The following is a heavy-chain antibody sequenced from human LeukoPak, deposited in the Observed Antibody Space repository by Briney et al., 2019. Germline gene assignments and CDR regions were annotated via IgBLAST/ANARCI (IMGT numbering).Heavy chain of an antibody. CDR2: ISNNGGYT. Sequence: PGGSLRLSCAASGFTFSSSAMSWVRQAPGKGLEWVSAISNNGGYTYYADSVKGRFTISRDNSKNMVYLQLNSLRAEDTAIFYCVQIPGGGYWGQGTLVTVSS. D-gene: IGHD5-24*01. CDR1: GFTFSSSA. CDR3: VQIPGGGY. V-gene: IGHV3-23*01. J-gene: IGHJ4*02.